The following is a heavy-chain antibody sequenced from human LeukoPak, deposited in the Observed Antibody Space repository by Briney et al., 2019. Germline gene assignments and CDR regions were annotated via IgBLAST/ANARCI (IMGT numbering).Heavy chain of an antibody. J-gene: IGHJ6*04. CDR3: AKLPGGSGSYFDYYYGMDV. V-gene: IGHV3-30*18. CDR2: ISYDGSNK. D-gene: IGHD3-10*01. CDR1: GFTFSSYG. Sequence: PGRSLRLSCAASGFTFSSYGMHWVRQAPGKGLEWVAVISYDGSNKYYADSVKGRFTISRDNSKNTLYLQMNSLRAEDTAVYYCAKLPGGSGSYFDYYYGMDVWGKGTTVTVSS.